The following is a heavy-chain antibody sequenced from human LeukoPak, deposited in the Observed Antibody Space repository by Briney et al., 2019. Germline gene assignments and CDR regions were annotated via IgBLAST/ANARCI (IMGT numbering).Heavy chain of an antibody. J-gene: IGHJ3*02. CDR2: ISGSSSYI. Sequence: NPGGSLRLSCAASGFIFSSYSMNWVRQAPGKGLEWVSSISGSSSYIYYADSVRGRFTISRDNAKNSLYLQMNSLRAEDTAVYYCARDKDDSSGYQAFDIWGQGTMVTVSS. D-gene: IGHD3-22*01. CDR1: GFIFSSYS. CDR3: ARDKDDSSGYQAFDI. V-gene: IGHV3-21*01.